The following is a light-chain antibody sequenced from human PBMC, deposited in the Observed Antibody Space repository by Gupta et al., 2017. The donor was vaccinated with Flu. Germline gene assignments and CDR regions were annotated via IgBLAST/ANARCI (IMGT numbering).Light chain of an antibody. Sequence: QMTKSPSSLSASVDDRVTITCRANQGIRTDLGWFQQKPGKAPKRMIYAASSLQRGVPARFRGSGSGTXFTLKIXSVKTEDFAIYFCIQHKDYPWTFGXGTRLEMK. CDR3: IQHKDYPWT. CDR2: AAS. V-gene: IGKV1-17*01. J-gene: IGKJ5*01. CDR1: QGIRTD.